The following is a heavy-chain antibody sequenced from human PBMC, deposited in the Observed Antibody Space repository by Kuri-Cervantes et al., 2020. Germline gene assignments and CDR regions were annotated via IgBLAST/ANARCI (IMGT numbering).Heavy chain of an antibody. CDR2: MNPNSGNT. Sequence: ASVKVSCKASGYTFTSYDINWVRQAPGQGLEWMGWMNPNSGNTDYAQKFQGRVTMTRNTSISTAYMELSSLRSEDTAVYYCARSMDRRSSSWYVGLDYWGQGTLVTVSS. V-gene: IGHV1-8*01. CDR1: GYTFTSYD. D-gene: IGHD6-13*01. CDR3: ARSMDRRSSSWYVGLDY. J-gene: IGHJ4*02.